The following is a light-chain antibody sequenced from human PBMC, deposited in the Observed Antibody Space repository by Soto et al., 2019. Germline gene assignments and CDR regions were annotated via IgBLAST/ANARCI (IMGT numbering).Light chain of an antibody. CDR2: DAS. CDR3: QQRSNWQLT. Sequence: EIVLTQSPATLSLSPGERATLSCRASQSVSSYLAWYQQKPGQAPRLPIYDASNRATGIPARFSGSGPGTDFTLTISSLEPEDFAVYYCQQRSNWQLTFGGGTKVEIK. V-gene: IGKV3D-11*02. CDR1: QSVSSY. J-gene: IGKJ4*01.